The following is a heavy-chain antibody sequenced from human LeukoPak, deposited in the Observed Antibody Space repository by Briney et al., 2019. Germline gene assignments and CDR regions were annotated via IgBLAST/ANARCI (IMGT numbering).Heavy chain of an antibody. V-gene: IGHV1-2*06. CDR3: ARDRPSYCSGGSCYYMDV. Sequence: ASVKVSCKASGCTFTGYYMHWVRQAPGQGLEWMGRINPNSGGTNYAQKFQGRVTMTRDTSISTAYMELSRLRSDDTAVYYCARDRPSYCSGGSCYYMDVWGKGTTVTVSS. CDR1: GCTFTGYY. D-gene: IGHD2-15*01. CDR2: INPNSGGT. J-gene: IGHJ6*03.